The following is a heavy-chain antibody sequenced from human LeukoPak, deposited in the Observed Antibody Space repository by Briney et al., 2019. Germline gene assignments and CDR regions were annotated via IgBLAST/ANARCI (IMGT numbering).Heavy chain of an antibody. CDR1: GGSISSTNW. Sequence: SETLSLTCGVSGGSISSTNWWTWVRQPPGEGLEWIGEVHLSGRTNYNPSPESRVTMSVDMPENHISLKLTSVTAADTAVYYCAREGGPYRPLDYSGQGTLVTVSS. V-gene: IGHV4-4*02. CDR2: VHLSGRT. CDR3: AREGGPYRPLDY. J-gene: IGHJ4*02.